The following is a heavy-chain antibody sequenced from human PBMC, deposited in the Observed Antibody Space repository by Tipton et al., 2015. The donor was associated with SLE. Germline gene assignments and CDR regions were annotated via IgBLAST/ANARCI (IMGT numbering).Heavy chain of an antibody. J-gene: IGHJ5*02. Sequence: TLSLTCTVSGGSISGHYWSWIRQPPGRGLEWIGYLYYTGITDYNPSLKSRVTISVDTSKNQFSLKLTSVTAADTAVYYCTVMYGSGSYPFDHWGQGTLVTVSS. D-gene: IGHD3-10*01. V-gene: IGHV4-59*08. CDR2: LYYTGIT. CDR1: GGSISGHY. CDR3: TVMYGSGSYPFDH.